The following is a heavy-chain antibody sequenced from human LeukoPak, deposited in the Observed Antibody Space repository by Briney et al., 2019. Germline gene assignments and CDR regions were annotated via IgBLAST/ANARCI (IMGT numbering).Heavy chain of an antibody. CDR1: GFTFSSYW. D-gene: IGHD6-19*01. Sequence: PGGSLRLSCAASGFTFSSYWMSWVRQAPGKGLEWVAVIWYDGSNKYYADSVKGRFTISRDNSKNTLYLQMNSLRAEDTAVYYCAREAYPAYSSGWYYYYYGMDVWGQGTTVTVSS. CDR2: IWYDGSNK. CDR3: AREAYPAYSSGWYYYYYGMDV. V-gene: IGHV3-33*08. J-gene: IGHJ6*02.